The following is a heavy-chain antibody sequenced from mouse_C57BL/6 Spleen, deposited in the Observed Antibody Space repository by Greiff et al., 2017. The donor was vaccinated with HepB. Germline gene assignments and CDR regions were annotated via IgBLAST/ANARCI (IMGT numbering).Heavy chain of an antibody. CDR2: ISDGGSYT. Sequence: DVQLVESGGGLVKPGGSLKLSCAASGFTFSSYAMSWVRQTPEKRLEWVATISDGGSYTYYPDNVKGRFTISRDNAKNNLYLQMSHLKSEDTAMYYCARDGDDWYFDVWGTGTTVTVSS. CDR1: GFTFSSYA. D-gene: IGHD3-3*01. CDR3: ARDGDDWYFDV. J-gene: IGHJ1*03. V-gene: IGHV5-4*01.